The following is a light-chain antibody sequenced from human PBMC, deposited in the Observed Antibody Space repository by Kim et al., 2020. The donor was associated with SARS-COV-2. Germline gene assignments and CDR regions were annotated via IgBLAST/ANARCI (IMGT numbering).Light chain of an antibody. CDR2: AAS. V-gene: IGKV1-8*01. CDR1: QGISSY. CDR3: QQYYSYPPT. Sequence: ASTGDRVTITCRASQGISSYLAWYQQKPGKAPKLLIYAASTLQSGVPSRFSGSGSGTDFTLTISCPQSEDFATYYCQQYYSYPPTFGGGTQLDIK. J-gene: IGKJ4*02.